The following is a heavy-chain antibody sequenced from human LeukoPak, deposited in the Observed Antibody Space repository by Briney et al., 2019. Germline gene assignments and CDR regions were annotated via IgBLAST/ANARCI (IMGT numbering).Heavy chain of an antibody. CDR3: ARYGSGSYYNGFDP. V-gene: IGHV4-59*08. J-gene: IGHJ5*02. D-gene: IGHD3-10*01. CDR2: IYYSGST. CDR1: GGSISSYY. Sequence: SETLSLTCTVSGGSISSYYWSWIRQPPGKGLEWIGYIYYSGSTNYNPSLKSRVTISVDTSKNQFSLKLSSVTAADTAVYYCARYGSGSYYNGFDPWGQGTLVTVSS.